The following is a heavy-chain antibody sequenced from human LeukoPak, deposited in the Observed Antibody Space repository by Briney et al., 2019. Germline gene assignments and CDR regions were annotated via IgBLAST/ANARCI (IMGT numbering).Heavy chain of an antibody. CDR2: ISWNSGSI. Sequence: AGGSLRLSCAASGFTFDDYAMHWVRQAPGKGLEWVSGISWNSGSIGYADSVKGRFTISRDNAKNSLYLQMNSLRAEDTALYYCAKEVGAAGTGEAFDIWGQGTMVTVSS. V-gene: IGHV3-9*01. J-gene: IGHJ3*02. D-gene: IGHD6-13*01. CDR3: AKEVGAAGTGEAFDI. CDR1: GFTFDDYA.